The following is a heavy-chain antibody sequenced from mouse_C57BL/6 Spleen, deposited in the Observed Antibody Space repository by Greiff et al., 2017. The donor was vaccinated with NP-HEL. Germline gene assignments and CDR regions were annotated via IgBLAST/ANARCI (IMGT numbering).Heavy chain of an antibody. V-gene: IGHV14-2*01. CDR2: IDPEDGET. CDR3: AREGSSYGGFDY. Sequence: VQLQQSGAELVKPGASVKLSCTASGFNIKDYYMHWVKQRTEQGLEWIGRIDPEDGETKYAPNFQGKATITADTSSNTAYLQLSSLTSEDTAVYYCAREGSSYGGFDYWGQGTTLTVSS. J-gene: IGHJ2*01. CDR1: GFNIKDYY. D-gene: IGHD1-1*01.